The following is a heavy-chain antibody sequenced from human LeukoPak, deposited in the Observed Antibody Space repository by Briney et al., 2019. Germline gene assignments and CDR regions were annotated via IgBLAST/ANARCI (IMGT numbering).Heavy chain of an antibody. J-gene: IGHJ4*02. V-gene: IGHV3-21*01. CDR1: GFTFSSYS. Sequence: GGSLRLSCATSGFTFSSYSMNWVRQAPGKELEWVSSISSSSSYIYYADSVKGRFIISRDNAKNSLYLQMNSLRAEDTALYYCARDPARYYDGSDYHQFDFWGQGTLVTVSS. D-gene: IGHD3-22*01. CDR3: ARDPARYYDGSDYHQFDF. CDR2: ISSSSSYI.